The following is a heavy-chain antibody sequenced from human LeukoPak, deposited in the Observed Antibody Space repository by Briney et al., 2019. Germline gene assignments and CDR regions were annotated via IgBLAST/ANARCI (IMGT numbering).Heavy chain of an antibody. Sequence: GASVKVSCKASGYTFTSYDINWVRQATGQGLEWMGWMNPNSGNTGYAQKFQGRVTMTRNTSISTAYMELSSLGSEDTAVYYCARGVAVAGNHWYFDLWGRGTLVTVSP. CDR3: ARGVAVAGNHWYFDL. J-gene: IGHJ2*01. CDR2: MNPNSGNT. CDR1: GYTFTSYD. D-gene: IGHD6-19*01. V-gene: IGHV1-8*01.